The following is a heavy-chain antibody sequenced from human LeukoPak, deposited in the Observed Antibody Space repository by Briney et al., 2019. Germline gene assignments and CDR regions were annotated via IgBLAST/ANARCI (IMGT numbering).Heavy chain of an antibody. CDR3: ARDGASGSYSY. Sequence: SETLSLTCTVSGYSISSGYYWGWIRQPPGKGLEWIGSIYHSGSTYYNPSLKRRVTISVDTSKNQFSLKLSSVTAADTAVYYCARDGASGSYSYWGQGTLVTVSS. D-gene: IGHD1-26*01. J-gene: IGHJ4*02. V-gene: IGHV4-38-2*02. CDR1: GYSISSGYY. CDR2: IYHSGST.